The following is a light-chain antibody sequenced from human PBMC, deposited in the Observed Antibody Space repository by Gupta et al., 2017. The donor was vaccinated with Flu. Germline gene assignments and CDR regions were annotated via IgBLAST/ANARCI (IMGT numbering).Light chain of an antibody. Sequence: EIVMTQSPATLSVSPGERATLSCRASQSVSTNLAWYQQKPGQAPRLLIYGASTRATGIPARFGASGSGTEFTLTISSLQSEDFAVYYCQQYKNWPPVFTFGPGTKVDIK. V-gene: IGKV3-15*01. CDR1: QSVSTN. J-gene: IGKJ3*01. CDR3: QQYKNWPPVFT. CDR2: GAS.